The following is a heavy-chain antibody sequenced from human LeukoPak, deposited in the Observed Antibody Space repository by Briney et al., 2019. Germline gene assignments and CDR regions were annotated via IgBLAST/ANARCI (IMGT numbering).Heavy chain of an antibody. J-gene: IGHJ4*02. CDR3: AKARSYSSGYYRSPYFDY. CDR2: ISGSGGST. CDR1: GFTFSSYA. V-gene: IGHV3-23*01. Sequence: GGSLRLSCAASGFTFSSYAMSWVRQAPGKGLEWVSAISGSGGSTYYADSVKGRFTISRDNSKNTLYLQMNSLRAEDTAVYCCAKARSYSSGYYRSPYFDYWGQGTLVTVSS. D-gene: IGHD3-22*01.